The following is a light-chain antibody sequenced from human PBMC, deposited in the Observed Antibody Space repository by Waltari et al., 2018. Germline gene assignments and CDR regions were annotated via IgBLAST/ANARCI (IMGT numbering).Light chain of an antibody. J-gene: IGKJ4*01. Sequence: EIVLTQSPGTLSLSPGERATLSCRARQTFSSSYLAWYQQKPGQAPRLLIYGASTRAAGCPVRFSGSGSGTDFTLTISRLEHEDVAVYYCQHYGTSPPLTFGGGTKVEIK. CDR1: QTFSSSY. V-gene: IGKV3-20*01. CDR3: QHYGTSPPLT. CDR2: GAS.